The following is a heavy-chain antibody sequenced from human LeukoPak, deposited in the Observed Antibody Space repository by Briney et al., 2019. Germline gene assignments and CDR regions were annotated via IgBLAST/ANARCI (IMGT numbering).Heavy chain of an antibody. CDR2: ISTSGRT. V-gene: IGHV4-59*10. CDR3: ARGLHGYTYGYVPWELYYYMDV. D-gene: IGHD5-18*01. J-gene: IGHJ6*03. CDR1: GGSFSGYY. Sequence: KPSETLSLTCGVYGGSFSGYYWSWIRQPAGRGLEWIGHISTSGRTSYSPSLKSRVTISVDTSKNQFSLKMSSVSAADTAVYYCARGLHGYTYGYVPWELYYYMDVWGKGTTVTISS.